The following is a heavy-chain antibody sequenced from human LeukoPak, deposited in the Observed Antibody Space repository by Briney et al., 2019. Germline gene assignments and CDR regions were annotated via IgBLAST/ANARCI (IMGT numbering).Heavy chain of an antibody. CDR3: AHFEVTYYDILTRYYLLFDY. Sequence: SGPTLVKPTQTLTLTCTFSGFSLSTSGVGVGWIRQPPGKALEWLALIYWDDDKRYSPSLKSRLTITKDTSKNQVVLTMTNMDPVDTATYYCAHFEVTYYDILTRYYLLFDYWGQGTLVTVSS. J-gene: IGHJ4*02. CDR1: GFSLSTSGVG. D-gene: IGHD3-9*01. CDR2: IYWDDDK. V-gene: IGHV2-5*02.